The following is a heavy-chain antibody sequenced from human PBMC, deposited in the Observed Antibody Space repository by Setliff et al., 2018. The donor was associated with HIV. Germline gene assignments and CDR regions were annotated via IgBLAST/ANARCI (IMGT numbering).Heavy chain of an antibody. CDR2: IYYSGNT. CDR1: GASTRGHY. D-gene: IGHD1-7*01. Sequence: PSETLSLTCSVSGASTRGHYWSWIRQSPGKGLEWIGNIYYSGNTNYNPSFKSRVTISVDTSKNQFSLKVSSMTAADTAVYYCARNSKNWNYPVEYYDYYMDVWGTGTTVTVSS. J-gene: IGHJ6*03. V-gene: IGHV4-59*11. CDR3: ARNSKNWNYPVEYYDYYMDV.